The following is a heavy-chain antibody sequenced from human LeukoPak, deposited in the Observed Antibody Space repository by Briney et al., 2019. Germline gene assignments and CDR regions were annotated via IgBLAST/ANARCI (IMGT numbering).Heavy chain of an antibody. V-gene: IGHV1-69*06. CDR3: AINPDYGDYGPFNY. CDR2: IITIFDTP. J-gene: IGHJ4*02. D-gene: IGHD4-17*01. CDR1: GGTFSTYA. Sequence: ASVKVSCKASGGTFSTYAFTWVRQAPGQGLEWMGGIITIFDTPNYAQKFQGRVTITADKSTSTAYMELSGLRSEDTAMYYCAINPDYGDYGPFNYWGQGTLVTVSS.